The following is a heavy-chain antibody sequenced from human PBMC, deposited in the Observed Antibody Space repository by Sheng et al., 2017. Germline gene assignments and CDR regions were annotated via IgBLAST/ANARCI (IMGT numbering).Heavy chain of an antibody. D-gene: IGHD3-10*01. CDR3: ARDSELVWVRGSSYFD. CDR1: GFTFSSYS. J-gene: IGHJ4*01. V-gene: IGHV3-21*01. Sequence: EVQLVESGGGLVKPGGSLRLSCVVSGFTFSSYSMHWVRQAPGKGLEWVSSISSSASYIYYADSVKGRFTISRDNAKNSVHLQMNILREEDTAVYYCARDSELVWVRGSSYFD. CDR2: ISSSASYI.